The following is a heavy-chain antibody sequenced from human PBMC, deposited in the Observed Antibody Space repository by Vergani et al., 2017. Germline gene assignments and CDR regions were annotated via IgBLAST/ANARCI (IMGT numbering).Heavy chain of an antibody. D-gene: IGHD3-16*01. J-gene: IGHJ4*02. V-gene: IGHV3-30*02. Sequence: QVQILQSGGGVVQPGGSLRLSCTLSGFTLNTYSIHWVRQAPGKGLEWVSFIRYDGSSEYYGDSVKGRFTISRDKSQNTVNLQMNSLRTDDTATYYCAKHFRGWGIDYWGQGTQVIVSS. CDR1: GFTLNTYS. CDR3: AKHFRGWGIDY. CDR2: IRYDGSSE.